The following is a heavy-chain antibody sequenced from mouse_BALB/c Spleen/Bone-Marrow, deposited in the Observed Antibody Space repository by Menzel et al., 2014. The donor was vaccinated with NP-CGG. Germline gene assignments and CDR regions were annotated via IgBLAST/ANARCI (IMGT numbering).Heavy chain of an antibody. D-gene: IGHD1-1*01. CDR3: ARPILYYGRLDY. Sequence: EVMLVESGGGLVKPGGSLKLFCAASGFTFSSYAMSWVRQTPEKRLEWVATITSGGSYTYYPDSMKGRFTISRDNAKNTLYLQMSSLRSKDTAMYYCARPILYYGRLDYWGQGTTLTVSS. CDR1: GFTFSSYA. J-gene: IGHJ2*01. CDR2: ITSGGSYT. V-gene: IGHV5-9-1*01.